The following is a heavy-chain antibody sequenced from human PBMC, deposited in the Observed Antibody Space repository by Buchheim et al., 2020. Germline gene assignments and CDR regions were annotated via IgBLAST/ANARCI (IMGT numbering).Heavy chain of an antibody. J-gene: IGHJ4*02. CDR2: IYYSGTT. D-gene: IGHD4-23*01. V-gene: IGHV4-39*01. CDR1: GGSVSSSSYY. CDR3: ARWADYGGKRHFDY. Sequence: QLQLQESGPGLVKPSETLSLTCTVSGGSVSSSSYYWGWIRQPPGQGLEWIGSIYYSGTTYYNPSLKSRVTIPVDTSKNQFSLKLNSVTAADTALYYCARWADYGGKRHFDYWGQGTL.